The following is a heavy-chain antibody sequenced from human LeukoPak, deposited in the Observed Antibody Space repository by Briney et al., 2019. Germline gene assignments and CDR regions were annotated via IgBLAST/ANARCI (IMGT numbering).Heavy chain of an antibody. J-gene: IGHJ6*03. Sequence: PSETLSLTCTVSGGSISSYYWSWIRQPPGKGLEWIGYIYYSGSTNYNPSLKSRVTISVDTSKNQFSLKLSSVTAADTAVYYCARIIAVAGSCDYMDVWGKGTTVTISS. CDR3: ARIIAVAGSCDYMDV. V-gene: IGHV4-59*01. CDR2: IYYSGST. D-gene: IGHD6-19*01. CDR1: GGSISSYY.